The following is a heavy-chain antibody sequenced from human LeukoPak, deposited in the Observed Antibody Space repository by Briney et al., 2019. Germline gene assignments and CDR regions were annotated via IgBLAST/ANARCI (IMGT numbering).Heavy chain of an antibody. J-gene: IGHJ4*02. V-gene: IGHV3-23*01. CDR2: ISGSGGNT. CDR1: GFTFSSYA. CDR3: AKDRSGYDYHFDY. D-gene: IGHD5-12*01. Sequence: GGSLRLSCAASGFTFSSYAMSWVRQAPGKGLEWVSAISGSGGNTYYADSVKGRFTISRDNSKNTLYLQMNSLRAEDTAVYYCAKDRSGYDYHFDYWGQGTLVTVSS.